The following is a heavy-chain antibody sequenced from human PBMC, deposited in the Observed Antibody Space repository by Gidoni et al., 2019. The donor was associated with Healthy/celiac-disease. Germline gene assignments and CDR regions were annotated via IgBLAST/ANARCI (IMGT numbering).Heavy chain of an antibody. CDR3: TTDSRWFRTFDY. CDR2: SKSKTEGGTT. J-gene: IGHJ4*02. D-gene: IGHD2-15*01. CDR1: GFTLRNAW. V-gene: IGHV3-15*01. Sequence: EVQLVESGGGLVKPGGSLRLSCAASGFTLRNAWMSWVRQAPGKGLECVGRSKSKTEGGTTDYAAPVKGRFTISRDDSKNTLYLQMNSLKTEDTAGYYCTTDSRWFRTFDYWGQGTLVTVSS.